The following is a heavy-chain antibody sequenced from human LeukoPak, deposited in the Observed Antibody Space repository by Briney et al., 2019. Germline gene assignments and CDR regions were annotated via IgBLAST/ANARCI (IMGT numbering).Heavy chain of an antibody. J-gene: IGHJ4*02. V-gene: IGHV3-30*04. CDR3: ARDVDHDYGDLTPYY. CDR1: GFTFSSYA. CDR2: ISYDGSNK. Sequence: PGGSLRLSCAASGFTFSSYAMHWVRQAPGKGLEWVAVISYDGSNKYYADSVKGRFTISRDNSKNTLYLQMNSLRAEDTAVYYCARDVDHDYGDLTPYYWGQGTLVTVSS. D-gene: IGHD4-17*01.